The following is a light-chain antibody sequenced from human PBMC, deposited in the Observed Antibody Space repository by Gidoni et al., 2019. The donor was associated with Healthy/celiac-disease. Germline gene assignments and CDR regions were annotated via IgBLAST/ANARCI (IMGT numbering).Light chain of an antibody. CDR3: QQYNSYPYT. CDR1: QSISSW. Sequence: DIQMPQSPSTLSASVGDRVTITCRASQSISSWLAWYQQKPGKAPKLLIYDAASLESGVPSRFSGRGSGTEFTLTISSLQHDDFATYYCQQYNSYPYTFGQXTKLEIK. V-gene: IGKV1-5*01. CDR2: DAA. J-gene: IGKJ2*01.